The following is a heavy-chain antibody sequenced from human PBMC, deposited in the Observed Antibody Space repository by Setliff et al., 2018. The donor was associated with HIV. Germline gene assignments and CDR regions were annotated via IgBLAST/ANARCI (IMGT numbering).Heavy chain of an antibody. CDR2: ISSAGSSI. V-gene: IGHV3-11*01. CDR1: GFSFSDYY. D-gene: IGHD3-22*01. Sequence: PGGSLRLSCAASGFSFSDYYLSWIRQAPGKGLEWVSYISSAGSSINFADSVKGRFTISRDNAKNSLYLQMNSLRADDTAVYYCARGGYYDSFHRWGQGTLVTVSS. CDR3: ARGGYYDSFHR. J-gene: IGHJ1*01.